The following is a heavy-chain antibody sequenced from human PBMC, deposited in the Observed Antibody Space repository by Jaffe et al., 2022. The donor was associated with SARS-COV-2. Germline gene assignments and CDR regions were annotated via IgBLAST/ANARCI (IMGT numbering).Heavy chain of an antibody. CDR3: ARELELTYYYYGMDV. D-gene: IGHD1-7*01. V-gene: IGHV3-74*01. Sequence: EVQLVESGGGLVQPGGSLRLFCAASGFTFSDYWMHWVRQAPGKGLVWVSRINSDGSSTNYADSVKGRFTISRDNAKNTLYLQMNSLRAEDTAVYYCARELELTYYYYGMDVWGQGTTVTVSS. J-gene: IGHJ6*02. CDR2: INSDGSST. CDR1: GFTFSDYW.